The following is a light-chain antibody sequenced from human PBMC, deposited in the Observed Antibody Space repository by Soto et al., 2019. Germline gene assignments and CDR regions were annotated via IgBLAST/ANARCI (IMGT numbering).Light chain of an antibody. CDR1: QSVSSTN. CDR3: QQYGGSRAT. Sequence: ETVLTQSPGTLYLSPGEIATLSCRASQSVSSTNLAWYPQKPGQAPRLLIYGAYNRATGIPDRFSGSVSGTDFTLTISRLEPEDFAVYYCQQYGGSRATVGQGTRVDI. CDR2: GAY. J-gene: IGKJ1*01. V-gene: IGKV3-20*01.